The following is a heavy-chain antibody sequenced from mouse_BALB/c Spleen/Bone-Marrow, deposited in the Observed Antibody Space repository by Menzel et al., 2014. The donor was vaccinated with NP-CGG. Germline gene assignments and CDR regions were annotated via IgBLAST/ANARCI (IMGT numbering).Heavy chain of an antibody. J-gene: IGHJ4*01. Sequence: VKLMESGTDLVRPGTSVEVSCKASGYAFTNYLLEWIKQRPGQGLEWIGVINPGSGGINYNERFKGKATLTADKSSSTAYMQLSSLTSDDSAVYFCARSIYDGYSEAMDYWGQGTSVTVSS. CDR3: ARSIYDGYSEAMDY. V-gene: IGHV1-54*03. D-gene: IGHD2-3*01. CDR2: INPGSGGI. CDR1: GYAFTNYL.